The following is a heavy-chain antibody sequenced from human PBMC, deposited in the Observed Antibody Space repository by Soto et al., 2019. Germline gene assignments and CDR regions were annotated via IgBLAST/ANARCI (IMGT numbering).Heavy chain of an antibody. CDR3: ARSYGDYVTHYFDY. J-gene: IGHJ4*02. Sequence: ASVKVSCKAGGYSFTIYGISLVRQAPGQGLEWMGWINANSGSTNYAQKFQGWVTMTRDTSISTAYMELSRLRSDDTAVYYCARSYGDYVTHYFDYWGQGTLVTVSS. CDR1: GYSFTIYG. D-gene: IGHD4-17*01. CDR2: INANSGST. V-gene: IGHV1-2*04.